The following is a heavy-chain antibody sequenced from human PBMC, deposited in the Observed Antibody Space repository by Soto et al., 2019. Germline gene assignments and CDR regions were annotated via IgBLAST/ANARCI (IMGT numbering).Heavy chain of an antibody. CDR2: MNPNSGNT. CDR1: GYTFTSYD. CDR3: ARGRKIVLMVYAIGYYYGMDV. Sequence: GASVKVSCKASGYTFTSYDINWVRQATGQGLEWMGWMNPNSGNTGYAQKFQGRVTMTRNTSISTAYMELSSLRSEDTAVYCCARGRKIVLMVYAIGYYYGMDVWGQGXTVTVYS. J-gene: IGHJ6*02. V-gene: IGHV1-8*01. D-gene: IGHD2-8*01.